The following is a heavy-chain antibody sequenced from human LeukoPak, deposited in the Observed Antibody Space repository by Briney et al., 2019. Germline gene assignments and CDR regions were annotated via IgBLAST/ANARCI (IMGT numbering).Heavy chain of an antibody. CDR2: IYYSGST. Sequence: SETLSLTCTVSGGSISSGGYYWSWIRQHPGKGLEWIGYIYYSGSTYYNPSLKSRVTISVDTSKNQFSLRLSSVTAADTAVYYCARVPVLEESYYGMDVWGQGTTVTVSS. J-gene: IGHJ6*02. CDR1: GGSISSGGYY. V-gene: IGHV4-31*03. D-gene: IGHD4/OR15-4a*01. CDR3: ARVPVLEESYYGMDV.